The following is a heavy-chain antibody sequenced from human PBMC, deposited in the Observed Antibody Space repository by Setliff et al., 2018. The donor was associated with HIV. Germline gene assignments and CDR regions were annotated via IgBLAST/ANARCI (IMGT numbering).Heavy chain of an antibody. Sequence: SETLSLTCTVSGGSISSGSYYWSWIRQPAGKGLEWIGSIYYSGSTYYNPSLKSRVTISVDTSKNQFSLRVASVTSADTAVYYCVATTHNFWSACTSWGQGTPVTVAS. CDR3: VATTHNFWSACTS. J-gene: IGHJ4*02. CDR2: IYYSGST. D-gene: IGHD3-3*01. CDR1: GGSISSGSYY. V-gene: IGHV4-39*01.